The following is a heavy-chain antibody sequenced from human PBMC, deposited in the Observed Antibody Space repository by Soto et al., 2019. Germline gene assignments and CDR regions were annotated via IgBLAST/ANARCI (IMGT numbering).Heavy chain of an antibody. CDR3: ASARYYYDSSGYYYRYFDY. J-gene: IGHJ4*02. D-gene: IGHD3-22*01. Sequence: ASVKVSCKASGGTFSSYPISWVRQAPGQGLEWMGGIIPIFGTANYAQKFQGRVTITADESTSTAYMELSSLRSEDTAVYYCASARYYYDSSGYYYRYFDYWGQGTLVTVSS. V-gene: IGHV1-69*13. CDR1: GGTFSSYP. CDR2: IIPIFGTA.